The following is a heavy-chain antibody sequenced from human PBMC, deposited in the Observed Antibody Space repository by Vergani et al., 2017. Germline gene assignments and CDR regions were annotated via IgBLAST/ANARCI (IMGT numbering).Heavy chain of an antibody. CDR1: GATFRSNT. J-gene: IGHJ6*02. V-gene: IGHV1-69*08. CDR3: AGGPRGYGSDAEDYFYGMDV. D-gene: IGHD2-15*01. Sequence: QVQLVRSGAEVKKPGSSVKVSCKASGATFRSNTISWVRQVPGQGLEWMGRIIPVLGKTKYAQDFQGRLTITADTSTSTAYMELTSLRSQDTAVYYCAGGPRGYGSDAEDYFYGMDVWGRGTTVTVSS. CDR2: IIPVLGKT.